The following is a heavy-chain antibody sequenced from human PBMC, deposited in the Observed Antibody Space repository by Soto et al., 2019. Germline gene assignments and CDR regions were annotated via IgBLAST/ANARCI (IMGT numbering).Heavy chain of an antibody. CDR2: IIPIFGTA. CDR1: GGTFSSYA. V-gene: IGHV1-69*13. Sequence: SVKVSCKASGGTFSSYAISWVRQAPGQGLEWMGGIIPIFGTANYAQKFQGRVTITADESTSTAYMELSSLRSEDTAVYYCARDYSGSYYWLDAFDIWGQGTMVTVSS. J-gene: IGHJ3*02. D-gene: IGHD1-26*01. CDR3: ARDYSGSYYWLDAFDI.